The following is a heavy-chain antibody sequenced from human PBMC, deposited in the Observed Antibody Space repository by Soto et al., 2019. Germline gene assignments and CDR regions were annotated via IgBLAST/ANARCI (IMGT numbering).Heavy chain of an antibody. D-gene: IGHD6-13*01. CDR3: AKVSIAAARYYYGMDV. Sequence: ESVGGVVQPGRSLRLSCAASGFTFSSYGMHWVRQAPGKGLEWVAVISYDGSNKYYADSVKGRFTISRDNSKNTLYLQMNSQRAEETAVYYCAKVSIAAARYYYGMDVWGQGTTVTVSS. V-gene: IGHV3-30*18. CDR2: ISYDGSNK. J-gene: IGHJ6*02. CDR1: GFTFSSYG.